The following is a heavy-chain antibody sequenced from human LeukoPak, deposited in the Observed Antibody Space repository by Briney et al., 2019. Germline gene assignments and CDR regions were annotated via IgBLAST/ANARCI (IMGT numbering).Heavy chain of an antibody. CDR1: GYTFTNNY. CDR3: ARDQEGFDY. Sequence: ASVKVSCKASGYTFTNNYMHWVRQAPGQGLEWMGMIYPRDGSTSYAQKFQGRVTVTRDTSTSTVHMELSGLRSEDTAVYYCARDQEGFDYWGQGTLVTVSS. V-gene: IGHV1-46*01. J-gene: IGHJ4*02. CDR2: IYPRDGST.